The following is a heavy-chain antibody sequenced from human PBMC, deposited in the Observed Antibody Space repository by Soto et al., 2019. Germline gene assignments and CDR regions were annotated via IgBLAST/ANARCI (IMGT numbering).Heavy chain of an antibody. J-gene: IGHJ4*02. Sequence: SETLSLTCTVSGDFINNFYWSWIRQSPEKGLEWIGYISYTGATDYNPSLLSRVTISLDKSKNQFSLRLSSVTAADTAVYYCARVPDYWGQGILVTVSS. CDR3: ARVPDY. D-gene: IGHD2-2*01. V-gene: IGHV4-59*12. CDR2: ISYTGAT. CDR1: GDFINNFY.